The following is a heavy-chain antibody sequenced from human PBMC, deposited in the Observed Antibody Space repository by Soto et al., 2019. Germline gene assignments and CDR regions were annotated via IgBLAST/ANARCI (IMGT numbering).Heavy chain of an antibody. CDR1: GYTFTSYG. D-gene: IGHD5-18*01. V-gene: IGHV1-18*04. CDR2: ISAYNGNT. J-gene: IGHJ6*02. Sequence: ASVKVSCKASGYTFTSYGISWVRQAPGQGLEWMGWISAYNGNTNYAQKLQGRVTMTTDTSTSTAYMELRSLRSDDTAVYYCARVMKDTAMVIQDYYYGMDVWGQGTTVTVS. CDR3: ARVMKDTAMVIQDYYYGMDV.